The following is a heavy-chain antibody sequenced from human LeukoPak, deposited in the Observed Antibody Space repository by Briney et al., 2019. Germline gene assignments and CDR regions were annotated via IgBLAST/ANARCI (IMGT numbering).Heavy chain of an antibody. CDR3: ARGPTLGLDI. CDR2: INPNNGYT. J-gene: IGHJ3*02. Sequence: ASVKVSCMASVYTSTAYYIRWVPQAPGQGLEWMGWINPNNGYTSLPQRFQGRVTMTRDTSIITAYMELSSLTSDDTGMYYCARGPTLGLDIWGQGTMVTV. CDR1: VYTSTAYY. V-gene: IGHV1-2*02.